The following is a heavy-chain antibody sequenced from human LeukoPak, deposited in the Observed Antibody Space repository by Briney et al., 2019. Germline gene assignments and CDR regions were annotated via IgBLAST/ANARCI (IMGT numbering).Heavy chain of an antibody. CDR3: ARDGQFLVMQDAFDI. Sequence: GGSLRLSCAASGFTFSSYAMHWVRQAPGKGLEWVAVISYDGSNKYYADSVKGRFTISRDNSKNTLYLQMNSLRAEDTAVYYCARDGQFLVMQDAFDIWGQGTMVTVSS. V-gene: IGHV3-30-3*01. CDR1: GFTFSSYA. CDR2: ISYDGSNK. J-gene: IGHJ3*02. D-gene: IGHD3-9*01.